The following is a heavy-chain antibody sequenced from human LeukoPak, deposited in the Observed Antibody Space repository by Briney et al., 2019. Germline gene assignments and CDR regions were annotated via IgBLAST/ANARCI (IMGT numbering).Heavy chain of an antibody. D-gene: IGHD3-22*01. V-gene: IGHV3-23*01. CDR1: GITLSNYG. CDR2: ISGSGGST. J-gene: IGHJ4*02. Sequence: GGSLRLSCAVSGITLSNYGMSWVRQAPGKGPEWVAGISGSGGSTNYADSVKGRSTISRDNPKNTLYLQMNSLTVEDTAVYFCAKRGVVIRVILVGFHKEAYYFDSWGQGALVTVSS. CDR3: AKRGVVIRVILVGFHKEAYYFDS.